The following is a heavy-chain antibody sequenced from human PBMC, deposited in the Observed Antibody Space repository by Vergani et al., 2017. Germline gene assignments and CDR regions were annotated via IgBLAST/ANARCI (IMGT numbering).Heavy chain of an antibody. V-gene: IGHV3-30-3*01. D-gene: IGHD3-10*01. Sequence: VQLVESGGGLVKPGRSLRLSCAASGFTFSSYVMHWVRQAPGKGLEWVAVISYDGSNKYYADSVKGRFTISRENSKNTLYLQMNSLRAEDTAVYYCARGAYYYGSGSYLVWGKGTTVTVSS. J-gene: IGHJ6*04. CDR2: ISYDGSNK. CDR1: GFTFSSYV. CDR3: ARGAYYYGSGSYLV.